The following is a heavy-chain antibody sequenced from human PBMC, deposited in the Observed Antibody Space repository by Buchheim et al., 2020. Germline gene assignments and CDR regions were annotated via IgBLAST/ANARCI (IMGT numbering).Heavy chain of an antibody. CDR1: GYTFTSYY. Sequence: QVQLVQSGAEVKKPGASVKVSCKASGYTFTSYYMHWVRQAPGQGLEWMGIINPSGGSTSYAQKFQGRVTMTRDTSTSTVYMELSSLRSEDTAVYYCARSNYGSGSYYNGLSSSAWFDPWGQGTL. D-gene: IGHD3-10*01. CDR2: INPSGGST. CDR3: ARSNYGSGSYYNGLSSSAWFDP. J-gene: IGHJ5*02. V-gene: IGHV1-46*03.